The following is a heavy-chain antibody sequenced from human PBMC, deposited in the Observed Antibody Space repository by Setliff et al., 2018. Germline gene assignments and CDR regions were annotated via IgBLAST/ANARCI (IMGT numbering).Heavy chain of an antibody. D-gene: IGHD2-15*01. CDR1: GFSLSTSGVG. J-gene: IGHJ4*02. Sequence: SGPTLVNPTQTLTLTCTFSGFSLSTSGVGVGWIRQPPGKALEWLALIYWNDDKRYSPSLKSRLTITKDTSKNQVVLTMTNMDPVDTATSYCAHMAAGGNPRRYDYWGQGTLVTVSS. CDR3: AHMAAGGNPRRYDY. V-gene: IGHV2-5*01. CDR2: IYWNDDK.